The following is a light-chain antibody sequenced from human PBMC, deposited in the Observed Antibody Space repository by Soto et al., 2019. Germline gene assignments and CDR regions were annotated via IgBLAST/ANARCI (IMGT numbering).Light chain of an antibody. V-gene: IGKV2-28*01. Sequence: EIVLTQSPLSLPVTPGEPASISCRSSQNLLHSNGYNYLNWYLQKPGQSPQPLIYLGSNRASGVPDRFSGSGSGTDFTLTINRVEAEDVGLYFCAQGLATPFTFGGGTKVEIK. CDR1: QNLLHSNGYNY. CDR3: AQGLATPFT. J-gene: IGKJ4*01. CDR2: LGS.